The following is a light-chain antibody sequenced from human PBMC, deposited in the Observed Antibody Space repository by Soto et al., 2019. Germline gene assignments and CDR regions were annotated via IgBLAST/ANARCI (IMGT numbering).Light chain of an antibody. V-gene: IGLV1-47*01. Sequence: QPVLTQPPSASGTPGQRVTISCSGSSSNIGSNYVYWYQQLPGTAPKLLIYRNNQRPSGVPDRFSVSKSGTSASLAISGLRSEDEANYYCAAWDDSLSGVVFGGGTQLTVL. J-gene: IGLJ3*02. CDR2: RNN. CDR3: AAWDDSLSGVV. CDR1: SSNIGSNY.